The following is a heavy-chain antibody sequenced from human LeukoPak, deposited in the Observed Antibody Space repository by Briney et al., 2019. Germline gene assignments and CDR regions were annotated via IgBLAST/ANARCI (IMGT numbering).Heavy chain of an antibody. CDR1: GFTFSSYW. D-gene: IGHD3-10*01. CDR3: AISPLMVRGVIVDY. J-gene: IGHJ4*02. Sequence: PGGSLKLSCAASGFTFSSYWMHWVRQAPGKGLEWVSAISGSGGSTYYADSVKGRFTISRDNSKNTLYLQMNSLRAEDTAVYYCAISPLMVRGVIVDYWGQGTLVTVSS. V-gene: IGHV3-23*01. CDR2: ISGSGGST.